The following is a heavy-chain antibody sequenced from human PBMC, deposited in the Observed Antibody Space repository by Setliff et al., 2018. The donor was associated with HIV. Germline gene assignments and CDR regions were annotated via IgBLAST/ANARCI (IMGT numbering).Heavy chain of an antibody. J-gene: IGHJ4*02. CDR3: AREGQWLDGFDY. CDR2: IYSGGST. Sequence: GVLRLSCAASGFTVSSNYMSWVRQAPGKGLGWVSVIYSGGSTYYADSVKGRFTISRDNSKNTLYLQMNSLRTEDTAVYYCAREGQWLDGFDYWGQGTLVTVSS. CDR1: GFTVSSNY. D-gene: IGHD6-19*01. V-gene: IGHV3-66*02.